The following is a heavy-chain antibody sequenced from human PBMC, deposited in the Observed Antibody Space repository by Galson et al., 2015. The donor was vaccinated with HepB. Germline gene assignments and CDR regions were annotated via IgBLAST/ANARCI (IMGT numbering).Heavy chain of an antibody. Sequence: SVKVSCKASGYTFTSYAMHWVRQAPGQRLEWMGWTNAGSGNTKYSQQFQGRVTITRDTSASTAYMELSSLRSEDTAVYYCARGACDWLLSHFDYWGQGTLVTVSS. J-gene: IGHJ4*02. CDR3: ARGACDWLLSHFDY. V-gene: IGHV1-3*01. CDR1: GYTFTSYA. D-gene: IGHD3-9*01. CDR2: TNAGSGNT.